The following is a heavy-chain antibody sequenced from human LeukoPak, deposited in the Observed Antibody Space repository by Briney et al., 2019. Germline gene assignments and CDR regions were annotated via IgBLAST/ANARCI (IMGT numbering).Heavy chain of an antibody. Sequence: ASLKVSCKASGYTFTDYYMHWVRQAPGQGLEWMGWINVNRGGTNYAQRFQDRVTMTRDTSITTAYMELNRLKSDDTAVYYCARRYCSSTSRYYFDYWGQGTLVTVSS. J-gene: IGHJ4*02. D-gene: IGHD2-2*01. CDR1: GYTFTDYY. CDR3: ARRYCSSTSRYYFDY. V-gene: IGHV1-2*02. CDR2: INVNRGGT.